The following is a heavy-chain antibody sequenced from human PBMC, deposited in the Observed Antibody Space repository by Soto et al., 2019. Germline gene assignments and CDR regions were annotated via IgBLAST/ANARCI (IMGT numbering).Heavy chain of an antibody. CDR1: GFTFSSYR. Sequence: EVQLVESGGGLVQPGGSLRLSCAASGFTFSSYRMHWVRQAPGKGLVWVSRINNDGSVTNYADSVKGRFTISRDNAKSTLYLQMSSLRAEDTAVCYCVAAHAGAFWGQATLVTVSS. V-gene: IGHV3-74*01. CDR3: VAAHAGAF. D-gene: IGHD6-13*01. J-gene: IGHJ4*02. CDR2: INNDGSVT.